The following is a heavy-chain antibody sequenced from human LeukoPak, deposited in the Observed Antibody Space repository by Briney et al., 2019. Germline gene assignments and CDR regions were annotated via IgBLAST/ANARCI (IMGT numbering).Heavy chain of an antibody. J-gene: IGHJ3*02. Sequence: GGSLRLSCAASEFIVSSNYMNWVRQAPGKGLEWVSVIYTGGNTYYADPVKGRFTISRDNSKNTLYLQMHSLRAEDTAVYYCASPSSGQSFDIWGQGTMVTVSS. V-gene: IGHV3-53*01. CDR3: ASPSSGQSFDI. CDR2: IYTGGNT. D-gene: IGHD6-19*01. CDR1: EFIVSSNY.